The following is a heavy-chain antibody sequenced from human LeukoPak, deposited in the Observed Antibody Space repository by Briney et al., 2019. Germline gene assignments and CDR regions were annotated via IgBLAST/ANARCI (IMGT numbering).Heavy chain of an antibody. CDR1: GYTLTELS. V-gene: IGHV1-24*01. Sequence: ASVKVPCKVSGYTLTELSMHWVRQAPGKGLEWMGGFDPEDGETIYAQKFQGRVTMTEDTSTDTAYMELSSLRSEDTAVYYCATARRGYGSGSYSSSYFDYWGQGTLVTVSS. D-gene: IGHD3-10*01. J-gene: IGHJ4*02. CDR2: FDPEDGET. CDR3: ATARRGYGSGSYSSSYFDY.